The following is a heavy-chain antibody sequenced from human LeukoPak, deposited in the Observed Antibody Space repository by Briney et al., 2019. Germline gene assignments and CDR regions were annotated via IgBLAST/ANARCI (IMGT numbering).Heavy chain of an antibody. Sequence: QSGGSLRLSCAVSGFTVSSNYMSWVRQAPGMGLEWVGFIRPDGSESYYVDSVKGRFAISRDNAKNSLYLQMNSLRAEDTAVYYCVRDVGFFHMDVWGKGTTVTVSS. CDR2: IRPDGSES. V-gene: IGHV3-7*01. CDR3: VRDVGFFHMDV. CDR1: GFTVSSNY. J-gene: IGHJ6*03. D-gene: IGHD1-26*01.